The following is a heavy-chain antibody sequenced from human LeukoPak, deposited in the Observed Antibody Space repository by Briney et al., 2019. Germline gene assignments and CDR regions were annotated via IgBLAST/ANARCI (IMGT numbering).Heavy chain of an antibody. Sequence: PSETLTLTCAVYGGSCSGYYWSWIRQPPGKGLEWIGEITHNGSTSYNPSLKGRVTISVDTSKNQFSLQLSSVTAPDTAVYYCRRVAHSSSWYFFDSWGQGTLVTVSS. V-gene: IGHV4-34*01. CDR2: ITHNGST. CDR3: RRVAHSSSWYFFDS. CDR1: GGSCSGYY. J-gene: IGHJ4*02. D-gene: IGHD6-13*01.